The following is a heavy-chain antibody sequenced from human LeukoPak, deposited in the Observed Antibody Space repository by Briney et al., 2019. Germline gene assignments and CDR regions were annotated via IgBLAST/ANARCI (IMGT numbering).Heavy chain of an antibody. CDR2: INPSGGST. CDR3: AREDGDTAMVDY. D-gene: IGHD5-18*01. J-gene: IGHJ4*02. V-gene: IGHV1-46*01. CDR1: DNTFTNYG. Sequence: ASVKVSCKGSDNTFTNYGINWVRQAPGQGLEWMGIINPSGGSTSYAQKFQGRVTMTRDMSMSTVYMELSSLRSEDTAVYYCAREDGDTAMVDYWGQGTLVTVSS.